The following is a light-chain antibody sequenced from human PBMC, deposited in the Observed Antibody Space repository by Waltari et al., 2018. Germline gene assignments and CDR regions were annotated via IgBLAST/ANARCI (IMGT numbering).Light chain of an antibody. CDR2: GAS. CDR1: QSVGRY. V-gene: IGKV3-20*01. J-gene: IGKJ1*01. Sequence: EIVLTQSPGTLSLSPGERATLSCRASQSVGRYLAWYQQKPGQAPRHLIYGASTRATGIPDRFSGSGSGTDFSLIISRLEPEDFAVYFCQKYEALPATFGQGTKVEIK. CDR3: QKYEALPAT.